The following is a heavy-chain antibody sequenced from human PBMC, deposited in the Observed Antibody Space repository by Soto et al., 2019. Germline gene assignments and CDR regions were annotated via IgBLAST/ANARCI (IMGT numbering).Heavy chain of an antibody. V-gene: IGHV3-15*05. D-gene: IGHD1-1*01. Sequence: EVQLVESGGGLVKPGGSLRLSCAASGFSFSNGWMSWVRQAPGKGLEWVGRIKSKIDGGTTDYAAHVKGRFTISRDDSTNTLYLQMHSLQTEDPAVYYCSTDELEWGQGTLVTVSS. CDR1: GFSFSNGW. J-gene: IGHJ4*02. CDR3: STDELE. CDR2: IKSKIDGGTT.